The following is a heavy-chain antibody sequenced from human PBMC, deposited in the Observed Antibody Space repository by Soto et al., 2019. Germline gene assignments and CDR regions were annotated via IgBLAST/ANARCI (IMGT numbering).Heavy chain of an antibody. J-gene: IGHJ4*02. D-gene: IGHD6-13*01. V-gene: IGHV4-39*01. CDR3: ANGIAPAGAAY. CDR2: IYYSGST. Sequence: PSETLSLTCTVSGGSISSSSYYWGWIRQPPGKGLEWIGSIYYSGSTYYNPSLKSRVTISVDTSKNQFSLKLSSVTAADTAVYYCANGIAPAGAAYWGQGTLVTVSS. CDR1: GGSISSSSYY.